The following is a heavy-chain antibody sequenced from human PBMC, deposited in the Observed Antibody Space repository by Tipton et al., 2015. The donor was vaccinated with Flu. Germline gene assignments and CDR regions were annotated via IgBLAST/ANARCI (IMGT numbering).Heavy chain of an antibody. Sequence: SLRLSCAASGFTVSSNYMSLVRQAPGQGLEWVSVFYSGVSTYYADSVKGRFTISRDNSKNTLYLQMNSLRAEDTAVYYCARVRDYYDSSGYTYYFDYWGQGTLVTVSS. CDR3: ARVRDYYDSSGYTYYFDY. D-gene: IGHD3-22*01. CDR2: FYSGVST. V-gene: IGHV3-66*02. CDR1: GFTVSSNY. J-gene: IGHJ4*02.